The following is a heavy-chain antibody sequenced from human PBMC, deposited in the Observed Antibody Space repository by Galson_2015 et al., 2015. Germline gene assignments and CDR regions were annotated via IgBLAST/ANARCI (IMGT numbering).Heavy chain of an antibody. D-gene: IGHD6-6*01. CDR2: INPGDSDT. Sequence: QSGAEVKKPGESLKISCKGSGYSFTHYWIGWVRQMPGKGLEWMGIINPGDSDTRYSPSFQGQVTISADKSISTAYLQWSSLKASDTAIYYCATPAPIHSSSSGFPYWGQGTLVTVSS. V-gene: IGHV5-51*01. CDR1: GYSFTHYW. J-gene: IGHJ4*02. CDR3: ATPAPIHSSSSGFPY.